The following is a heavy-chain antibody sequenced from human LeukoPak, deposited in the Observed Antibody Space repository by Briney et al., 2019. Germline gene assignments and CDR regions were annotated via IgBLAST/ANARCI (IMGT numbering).Heavy chain of an antibody. CDR2: INHSGST. CDR3: ARRTFGGVIAY. J-gene: IGHJ4*02. D-gene: IGHD3-16*02. Sequence: SETLSLTCAVYGGSFSSYYWNCFRQSPGKGLEWVGEINHSGSTNYNPSLKSRVTISVDTSKNQFSLRLSSVTAAGTAVYYCARRTFGGVIAYWGQGTLVTVSS. V-gene: IGHV4-34*01. CDR1: GGSFSSYY.